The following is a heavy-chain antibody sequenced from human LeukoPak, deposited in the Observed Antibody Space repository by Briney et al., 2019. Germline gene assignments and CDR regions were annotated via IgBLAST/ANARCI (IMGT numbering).Heavy chain of an antibody. D-gene: IGHD3-10*01. CDR3: ATSTPGFTMVRGVITIFDY. Sequence: SETLPLTCAVYGGSFSGYYWGWIRQPPGKGLEWIGEINHSGSTNYNPSLKSRVTISVDTSKNQFSLKLSSVTAADTAVYYCATSTPGFTMVRGVITIFDYWGQGTLVTVSS. J-gene: IGHJ4*02. CDR1: GGSFSGYY. V-gene: IGHV4-34*01. CDR2: INHSGST.